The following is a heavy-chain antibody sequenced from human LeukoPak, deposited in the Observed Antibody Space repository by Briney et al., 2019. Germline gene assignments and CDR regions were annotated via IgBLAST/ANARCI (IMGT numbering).Heavy chain of an antibody. J-gene: IGHJ4*02. Sequence: PSETLSLTCTVSGGSISSTGYSCGWIRQPPGKGLEWTGSVYYSGSTHYNPSLKSRVTISGDTSKNQFSLKLSSVTAADTAVYYCARQSLASYDYWGQGSLVTVSS. CDR2: VYYSGST. CDR3: ARQSLASYDY. D-gene: IGHD2-21*01. V-gene: IGHV4-39*01. CDR1: GGSISSTGYS.